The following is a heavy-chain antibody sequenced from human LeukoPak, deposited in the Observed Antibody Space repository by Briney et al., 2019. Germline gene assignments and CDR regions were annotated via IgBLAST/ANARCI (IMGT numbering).Heavy chain of an antibody. CDR2: ISSGGGTI. Sequence: PGGSLRLSCAASGFTLSSYSMEWVRQAPGKGLEWVSYISSGGGTIYYADSVKGRFTISRDNAKNSLYLQMNSLRAEDTAVYYCASIAAVAARGVYWGQGTLVTVSS. J-gene: IGHJ4*02. V-gene: IGHV3-48*04. D-gene: IGHD6-13*01. CDR3: ASIAAVAARGVY. CDR1: GFTLSSYS.